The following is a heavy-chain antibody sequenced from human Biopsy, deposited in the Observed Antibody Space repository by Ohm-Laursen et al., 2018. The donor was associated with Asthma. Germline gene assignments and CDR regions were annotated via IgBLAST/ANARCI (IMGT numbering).Heavy chain of an antibody. CDR2: INPNSGGA. CDR3: ARGQKSAGDRWFDP. CDR1: GCTFIGCH. D-gene: IGHD6-13*01. J-gene: IGHJ5*02. Sequence: ASVKVSCKASGCTFIGCHIHWMRQAPGQGLEWMGRINPNSGGANYAQKFQGRVTMTRDTSISTAYMEVSRLRSDDTAVYYCARGQKSAGDRWFDPWGQGTLVTVSS. V-gene: IGHV1-2*06.